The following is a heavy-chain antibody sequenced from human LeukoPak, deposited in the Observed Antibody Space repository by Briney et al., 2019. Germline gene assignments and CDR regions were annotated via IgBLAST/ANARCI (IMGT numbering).Heavy chain of an antibody. CDR1: GYTFTSYY. V-gene: IGHV1-46*01. J-gene: IGHJ6*02. CDR3: ARVPYCSGGSCYDYYYYGMDV. Sequence: ASVKASCKASGYTFTSYYMHWVRQAPGQGLEWMGIINPSGGSTSYAQKFQGRVTMTRDTSTSTVYMELSSLRSEDTAVYYCARVPYCSGGSCYDYYYYGMDVWGQGTTVTVSS. D-gene: IGHD2-15*01. CDR2: INPSGGST.